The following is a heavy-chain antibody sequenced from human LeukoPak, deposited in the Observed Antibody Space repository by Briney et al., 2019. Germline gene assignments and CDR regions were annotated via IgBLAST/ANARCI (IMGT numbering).Heavy chain of an antibody. J-gene: IGHJ6*04. CDR2: ISSSSSYT. CDR3: AKGPVAGPTSMDV. V-gene: IGHV3-11*06. Sequence: PGGSLRLSCAASGFTFSDYYMSWIRQAPGKGLEWVSYISSSSSYTNYADSVKGRFTISRDNAKNSLYLQMNSLRAEDTAVYYCAKGPVAGPTSMDVWGKGTTVTVSS. D-gene: IGHD6-19*01. CDR1: GFTFSDYY.